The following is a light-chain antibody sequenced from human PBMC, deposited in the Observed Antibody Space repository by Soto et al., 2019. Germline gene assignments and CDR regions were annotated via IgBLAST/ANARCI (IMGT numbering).Light chain of an antibody. Sequence: EIVLTQSPATLSLSPGERATLSCRASQSVSTYLAWYQQKSGQAPRLLIYDASNRATGIPARFSGSGSGTDFTLTIRSLEPEDFAVYYCQQRSNWPRTFGQGTKLEIK. V-gene: IGKV3-11*01. J-gene: IGKJ2*01. CDR3: QQRSNWPRT. CDR1: QSVSTY. CDR2: DAS.